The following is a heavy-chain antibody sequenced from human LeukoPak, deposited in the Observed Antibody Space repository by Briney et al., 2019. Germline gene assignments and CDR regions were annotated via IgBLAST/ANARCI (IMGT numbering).Heavy chain of an antibody. J-gene: IGHJ5*02. CDR2: IIPIFGTA. CDR3: ARGSSIFGVVGNWFDP. V-gene: IGHV1-69*13. D-gene: IGHD3-3*01. Sequence: GASVKVSCKXSGGTFSSYAISWVRQAPGQGLEGMGGIIPIFGTANYSQKFQGRVTITADESTSTAYMGLSSLRSEDTAVYYCARGSSIFGVVGNWFDPWGQGTLVTVSS. CDR1: GGTFSSYA.